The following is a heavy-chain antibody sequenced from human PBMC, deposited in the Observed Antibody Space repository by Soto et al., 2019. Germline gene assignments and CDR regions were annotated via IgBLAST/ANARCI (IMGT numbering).Heavy chain of an antibody. V-gene: IGHV3-23*01. D-gene: IGHD2-15*01. CDR1: GFSFSSYS. J-gene: IGHJ4*02. Sequence: EVQLLESGGGLVQPGGSLRLSCAASGFSFSSYSMVWVRQAPGKGLEWVAVISARGGRLYFADSVKGPFTISRDNSKNVLSMEMNSPRAADTATYFSAKGSTEGSASVDNWGQGTLVVVSS. CDR3: AKGSTEGSASVDN. CDR2: ISARGGRL.